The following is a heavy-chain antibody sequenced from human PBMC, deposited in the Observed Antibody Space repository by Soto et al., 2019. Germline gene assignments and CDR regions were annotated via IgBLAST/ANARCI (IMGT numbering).Heavy chain of an antibody. V-gene: IGHV1-69*02. J-gene: IGHJ4*02. D-gene: IGHD5-18*01. CDR2: IIPILGIA. Sequence: QVQLVQSGAEVKKPGSSVKVSCKASGGTFSSYTISWVRQAPGQGLEWMGRIIPILGIANYAQKFQGRVTITADKSTSTAYMELSSLRSEETAVYYCARVWATGTAMDRRDYWGQGTLVSVSS. CDR3: ARVWATGTAMDRRDY. CDR1: GGTFSSYT.